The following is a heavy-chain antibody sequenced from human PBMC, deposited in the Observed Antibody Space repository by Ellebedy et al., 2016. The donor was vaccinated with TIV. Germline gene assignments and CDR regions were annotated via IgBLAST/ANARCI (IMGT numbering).Heavy chain of an antibody. D-gene: IGHD6-19*01. CDR3: AKDRQQWLVRDAFDI. V-gene: IGHV3-23*01. CDR2: ISNSGGTI. J-gene: IGHJ3*02. Sequence: GGSLRLSXAASGFTFTTYAMNWVRQAPGKGLEWVSGISNSGGTIYYADSVKGRFTISRDNSKNTLYLQMNSLRAEDTAVYYCAKDRQQWLVRDAFDIWGQGTMVTVSS. CDR1: GFTFTTYA.